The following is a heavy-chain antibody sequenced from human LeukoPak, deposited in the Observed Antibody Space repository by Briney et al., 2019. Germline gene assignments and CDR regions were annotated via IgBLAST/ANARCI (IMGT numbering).Heavy chain of an antibody. J-gene: IGHJ4*02. D-gene: IGHD4-17*01. CDR2: IWYDGSNK. Sequence: GGSLRLSCAASGLTFSSYGMHWVRQAPGKGLEWVAVIWYDGSNKYYADSVKGRFTISRDNSKNTLYLQMNSLRAEDTAVYYCARGQAKTIPYGDRTYFDYWGQGTLVTVSS. CDR3: ARGQAKTIPYGDRTYFDY. V-gene: IGHV3-33*01. CDR1: GLTFSSYG.